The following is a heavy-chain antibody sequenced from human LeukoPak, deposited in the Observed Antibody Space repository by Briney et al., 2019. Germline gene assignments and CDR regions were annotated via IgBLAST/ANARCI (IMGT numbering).Heavy chain of an antibody. CDR1: GFTFSNYA. V-gene: IGHV3-30-3*01. CDR3: AREGYSYGYETLNYFDY. D-gene: IGHD5-18*01. J-gene: IGHJ4*02. CDR2: ISYDGSNK. Sequence: PGGSLRLSCAASGFTFSNYAMHWVRQAPGKGLEWVAVISYDGSNKYYADSVKGRFTISRDNSKNTLYLQMNSLRAEDTAVYYCAREGYSYGYETLNYFDYWGQGTLVTVSS.